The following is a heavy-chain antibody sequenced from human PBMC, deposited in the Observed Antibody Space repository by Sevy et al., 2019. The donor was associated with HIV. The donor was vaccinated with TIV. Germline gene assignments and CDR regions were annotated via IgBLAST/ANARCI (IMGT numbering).Heavy chain of an antibody. CDR3: ARVGRGYDFWSGYYTFYYYYYMDV. CDR2: IYYSGST. D-gene: IGHD3-3*01. Sequence: SETLSLTCTVSGGSISSYYWSWIRQPPGKGLEWIGYIYYSGSTNYNPSLKSRVTISVDTSKNQFSLKLRSVTAADTAVYYCARVGRGYDFWSGYYTFYYYYYMDVWGKGTTVTVSS. CDR1: GGSISSYY. J-gene: IGHJ6*03. V-gene: IGHV4-59*08.